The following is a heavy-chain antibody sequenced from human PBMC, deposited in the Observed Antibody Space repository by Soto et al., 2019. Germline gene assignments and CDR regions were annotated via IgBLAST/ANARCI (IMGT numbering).Heavy chain of an antibody. V-gene: IGHV3-23*01. CDR1: GFTFSSYA. CDR2: ISGSGGST. D-gene: IGHD3-9*01. J-gene: IGHJ4*02. CDR3: AKDPPSVLRYFDWLLFPDY. Sequence: GGSLRLSCAASGFTFSSYAMSWVRQAPGKGLEWVSAISGSGGSTYYADSVKGRFTISRDNSKNTLYLQMNSLRAEDTAVYYCAKDPPSVLRYFDWLLFPDYWGQGTLVTVSS.